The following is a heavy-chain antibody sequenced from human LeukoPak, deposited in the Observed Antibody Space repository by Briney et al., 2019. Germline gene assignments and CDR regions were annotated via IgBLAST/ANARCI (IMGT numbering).Heavy chain of an antibody. CDR1: GFTLGSYW. CDR3: ARDRDRGWFDP. CDR2: INQDGGEK. V-gene: IGHV3-7*04. J-gene: IGHJ5*02. Sequence: GGSLRLSCEASGFTLGSYWMTWVRQAPGKGLEWVANINQDGGEKYHGDSVRGRFTISRDNAKNSLYLQMNSLRAEDTAVYYCARDRDRGWFDPWGQGTLVTVSS.